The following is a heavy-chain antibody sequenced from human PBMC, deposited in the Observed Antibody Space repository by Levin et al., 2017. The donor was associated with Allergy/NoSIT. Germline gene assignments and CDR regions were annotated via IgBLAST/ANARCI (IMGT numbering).Heavy chain of an antibody. CDR1: GFIFDDYA. Sequence: GGSLRLSCAASGFIFDDYAMHWVRQAPGKGLEWVSLVSWDGGSAYYADSVKGRFTISRDNSKNSLYLQMHTLRAEDAALYYCAKDKLSHAPSGIDYWGQGTLVTVSS. CDR3: AKDKLSHAPSGIDY. J-gene: IGHJ4*02. V-gene: IGHV3-43D*03. CDR2: VSWDGGSA. D-gene: IGHD3-10*01.